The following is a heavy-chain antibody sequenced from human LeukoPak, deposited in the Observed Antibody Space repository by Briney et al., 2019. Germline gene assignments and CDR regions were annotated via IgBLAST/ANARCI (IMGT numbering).Heavy chain of an antibody. CDR3: ARGSLAAAGRFDY. D-gene: IGHD6-13*01. V-gene: IGHV4-34*01. CDR2: INHSGST. J-gene: IGHJ4*02. Sequence: SETLSLTCAVYGRSFSGYYWSWIRQPPGKGLEWIGEINHSGSTNYNPSLKSRVTISVDTSKNQFSLKLSSVTAADTAVYYCARGSLAAAGRFDYWGQGTLVTVSS. CDR1: GRSFSGYY.